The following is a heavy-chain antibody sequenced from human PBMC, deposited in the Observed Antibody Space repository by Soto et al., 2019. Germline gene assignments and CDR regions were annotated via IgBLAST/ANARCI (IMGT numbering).Heavy chain of an antibody. Sequence: QVQLQQSGPGLVKPSQTLSLTCTISGDSVSSNNVTWNWIRQSPSRGLEWLGRTFYRSKYYYDYAFSVKSRMTINAXXXXXQFSLQXXXLTPEXTAVYYCARNEGSGYDYFFDFWGQGNLVTVSS. J-gene: IGHJ4*02. CDR3: ARNEGSGYDYFFDF. V-gene: IGHV6-1*01. CDR2: TFYRSKYYY. D-gene: IGHD5-12*01. CDR1: GDSVSSNNVT.